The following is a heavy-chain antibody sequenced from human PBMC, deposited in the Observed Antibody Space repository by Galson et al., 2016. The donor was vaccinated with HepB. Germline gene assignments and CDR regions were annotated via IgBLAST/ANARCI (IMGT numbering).Heavy chain of an antibody. CDR1: SGSFSGYY. D-gene: IGHD5-24*01. Sequence: SETLSLTCAVYSGSFSGYYWSWIRQPPGKGLEWNGEINDSGSTNYNPSPKSRVTISVATSKNQLSLKLSSVTAADTAVYYCAVMGGDGYTAVNWFDPWGQGTLVTVSS. CDR2: INDSGST. CDR3: AVMGGDGYTAVNWFDP. J-gene: IGHJ5*02. V-gene: IGHV4-34*01.